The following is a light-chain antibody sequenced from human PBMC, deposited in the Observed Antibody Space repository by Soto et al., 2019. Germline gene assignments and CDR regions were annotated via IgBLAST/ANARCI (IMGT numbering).Light chain of an antibody. CDR1: SSDVGTYNL. CDR3: CSYAGTSTYV. Sequence: QSALTQPDSVSGSPGQSITIYCTGTSSDVGTYNLVSWYQQHPGKAPKLMIYEGSKRPSGISNRFSGSKSGYTASLTISGLQAEDEADYYCCSYAGTSTYVFGTGTKVTVL. J-gene: IGLJ1*01. V-gene: IGLV2-23*01. CDR2: EGS.